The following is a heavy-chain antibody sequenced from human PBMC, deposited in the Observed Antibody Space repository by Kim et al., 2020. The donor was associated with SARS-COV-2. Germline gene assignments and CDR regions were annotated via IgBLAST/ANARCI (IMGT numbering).Heavy chain of an antibody. CDR2: IWYDGSND. CDR3: ARELYYVSSCNRVDAFGI. CDR1: GFTFRTYA. D-gene: IGHD2-8*01. J-gene: IGHJ3*02. V-gene: IGHV3-33*01. Sequence: GGSLRLSCVAFGFTFRTYAMHWVRQAPGKGLEWVAVIWYDGSNDRYADSVKGRFTISRDNSKNTLYLQMNSLRAEDTAVYYCARELYYVSSCNRVDAFGIWGQGTTVPVSS.